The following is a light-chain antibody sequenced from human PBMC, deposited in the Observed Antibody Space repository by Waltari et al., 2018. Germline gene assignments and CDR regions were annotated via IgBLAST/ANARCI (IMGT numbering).Light chain of an antibody. Sequence: SYELTQPPSVSVSPGQTARITCSGDSLPKQYAYWYQQKPGQAPVLVVYKDRERPSGIPERFAGASSGTTVTLTSRGVQAEDEADYYCQSADSSGTYQDVVFGGGTKLTVL. CDR2: KDR. CDR1: SLPKQY. V-gene: IGLV3-25*03. CDR3: QSADSSGTYQDVV. J-gene: IGLJ2*01.